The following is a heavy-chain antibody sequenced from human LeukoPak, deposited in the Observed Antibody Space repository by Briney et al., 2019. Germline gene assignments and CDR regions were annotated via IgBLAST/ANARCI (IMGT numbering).Heavy chain of an antibody. V-gene: IGHV1-2*02. D-gene: IGHD2-2*01. CDR2: INPNSGGT. CDR1: GYTFTGYY. Sequence: ASVKVSCKASGYTFTGYYMHWVRQAPGQGLEWMGWINPNSGGTNYAQKFQGRVTMTRDTSISTAYMELSRLRSDDTAVYYCAREYCSSTSCPHNYYYYYMDVWGKGTTVTVSS. CDR3: AREYCSSTSCPHNYYYYYMDV. J-gene: IGHJ6*03.